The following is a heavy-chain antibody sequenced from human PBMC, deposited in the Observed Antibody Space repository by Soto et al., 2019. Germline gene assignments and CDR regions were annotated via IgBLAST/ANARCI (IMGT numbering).Heavy chain of an antibody. CDR2: IYYSGST. J-gene: IGHJ6*02. V-gene: IGHV4-31*03. Sequence: QVQLQESGPGLVKPSQTLSLTCTVSGGSISSGGYYWSWIRQHPGKGLEWIGYIYYSGSTYYNPSLQSRVTISVDTSKNQFSLKLSSVTAADTAVYYCARVRGNSGYDYYGMDVWGQGTTVTVSS. D-gene: IGHD1-26*01. CDR3: ARVRGNSGYDYYGMDV. CDR1: GGSISSGGYY.